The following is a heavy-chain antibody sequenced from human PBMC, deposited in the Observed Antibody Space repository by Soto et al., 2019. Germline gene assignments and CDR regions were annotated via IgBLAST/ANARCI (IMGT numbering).Heavy chain of an antibody. V-gene: IGHV1-2*02. J-gene: IGHJ5*02. CDR2: INPNSGGT. D-gene: IGHD3-22*01. CDR1: GYTFTGYY. Sequence: QVQLVQSGAEVKKPWASVKVSCKASGYTFTGYYMHWGRQAPGQGLEWMGWINPNSGGTNYAQKFQGRVTMTRATSISTAYMELSRLRADDTAVYYCARAGGRGGYQPGFDPWGQGTLVTVSS. CDR3: ARAGGRGGYQPGFDP.